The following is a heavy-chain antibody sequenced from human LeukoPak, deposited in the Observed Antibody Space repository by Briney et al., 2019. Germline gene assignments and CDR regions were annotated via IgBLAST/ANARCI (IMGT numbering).Heavy chain of an antibody. CDR3: ARGKYSYGPRRFGYYYYGMDV. CDR2: ISGSGGST. Sequence: GGSLRLSCAASGFTFSSYAMSWVRQAPGKGLEWVSAISGSGGSTYYADSVKGRFTISRDNSKNTLYLQMNSLRAEDTAVYYCARGKYSYGPRRFGYYYYGMDVWGQGTTVTVSS. J-gene: IGHJ6*01. D-gene: IGHD5-18*01. CDR1: GFTFSSYA. V-gene: IGHV3-23*01.